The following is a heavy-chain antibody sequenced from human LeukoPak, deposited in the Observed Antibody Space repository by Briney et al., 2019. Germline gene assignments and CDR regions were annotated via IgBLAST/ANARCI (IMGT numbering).Heavy chain of an antibody. D-gene: IGHD6-19*01. J-gene: IGHJ4*02. CDR1: GASISGSGYY. V-gene: IGHV4-39*01. CDR3: VKSGGYGLIDY. Sequence: PSETLSLTCAVSGASISGSGYYLGWIRQPPGKGLEWIGNIYYTGSTYYNASLQSRVTISIDMSKNPFSLRLSSVTAADTAMYYCVKSGGYGLIDYWGQGTLVTVSS. CDR2: IYYTGST.